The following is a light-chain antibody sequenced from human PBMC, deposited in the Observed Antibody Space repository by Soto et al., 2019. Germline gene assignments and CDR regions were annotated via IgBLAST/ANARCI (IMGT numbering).Light chain of an antibody. CDR2: GAT. CDR1: QSVSSSY. J-gene: IGKJ1*01. V-gene: IGKV3-20*01. Sequence: EIVLTQSPGTLSLSPGERDTLSCRASQSVSSSYLAWYQQKPGQAPRLLIYGATSKATGIPDRFSGSGSGTDFTFTISRLEPEDFAVYYCQQYGSSCNGTFGQGTKV. CDR3: QQYGSSCNGT.